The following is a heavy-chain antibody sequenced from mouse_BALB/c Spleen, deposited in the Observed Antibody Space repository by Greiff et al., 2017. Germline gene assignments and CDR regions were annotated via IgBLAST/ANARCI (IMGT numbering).Heavy chain of an antibody. D-gene: IGHD2-2*01. CDR3: ARGGLRREDY. V-gene: IGHV1-4*02. Sequence: VQLQQSAAELARPGASVKMSCKASGYTFTSYTMHWVKQRPGQGLEWIGYINPSSGYTEYNQKFKDKTTLTADKSSSTAYMQLSSLTSEDSAVYYCARGGLRREDYWGQGTTLTVSS. J-gene: IGHJ2*01. CDR1: GYTFTSYT. CDR2: INPSSGYT.